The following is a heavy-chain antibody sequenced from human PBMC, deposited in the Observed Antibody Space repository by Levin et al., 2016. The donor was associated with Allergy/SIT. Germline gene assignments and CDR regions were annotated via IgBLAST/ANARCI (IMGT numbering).Heavy chain of an antibody. V-gene: IGHV3-9*01. CDR2: ISWNSDSI. D-gene: IGHD4-17*01. CDR3: AKITSDYSIY. J-gene: IGHJ4*02. Sequence: GGSLRLSCAASGFSFDDFAMYWVRQVPGKGLEWVSGISWNSDSIGYADSLQGRFTISRDNAKSALYLQMNNLRADDTALYYCAKITSDYSIYWGQGTLVNVSS. CDR1: GFSFDDFA.